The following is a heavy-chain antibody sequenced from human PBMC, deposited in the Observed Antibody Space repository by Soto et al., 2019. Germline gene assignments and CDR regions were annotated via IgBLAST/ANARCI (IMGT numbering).Heavy chain of an antibody. V-gene: IGHV4-30-4*01. CDR1: GGSISGGIYY. J-gene: IGHJ2*01. D-gene: IGHD4-17*01. CDR2: IFHSGST. Sequence: QVQLQESGPGLVKPSETLSLTCTVSGGSISGGIYYWSWVRQSPGKGLEWIGYIFHSGSTFYNPSLGSRVTISVDTSKNQCSLRLSSVTAADTAVYYCAREIIPLTTDWYCDLWGRGTLVTVSS. CDR3: AREIIPLTTDWYCDL.